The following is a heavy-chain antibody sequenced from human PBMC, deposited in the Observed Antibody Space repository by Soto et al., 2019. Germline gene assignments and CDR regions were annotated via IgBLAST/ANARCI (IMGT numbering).Heavy chain of an antibody. CDR2: ISGSGGST. V-gene: IGHV3-23*01. J-gene: IGHJ2*01. CDR3: AKRPVYGDYGNWGYFDL. CDR1: GFTFSSYA. Sequence: VGSLRLSCAASGFTFSSYAMSWVRQAPGKGLEWVSAISGSGGSTYYADSAKGRFTISRDNSKNTLYLQMNSLRAEDTAVYYCAKRPVYGDYGNWGYFDLWGRGTLVTVSS. D-gene: IGHD4-17*01.